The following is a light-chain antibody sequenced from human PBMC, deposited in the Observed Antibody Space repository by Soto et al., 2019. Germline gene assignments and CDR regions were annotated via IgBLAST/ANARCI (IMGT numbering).Light chain of an antibody. V-gene: IGKV3D-15*01. CDR2: GES. J-gene: IGKJ1*01. CDR3: QQYNNWPPWT. Sequence: EIVMTQSPATLSVSPGERATLSCRASQSISSNLAWYQQKPGQAPRLIYGESTRATGIPARFSGSGSGTEFTLTISSLQSEDFAVYYCQQYNNWPPWTFGQGTKVEIK. CDR1: QSISSN.